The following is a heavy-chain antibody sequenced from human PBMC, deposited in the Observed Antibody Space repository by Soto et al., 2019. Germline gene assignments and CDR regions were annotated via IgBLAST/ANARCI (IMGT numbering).Heavy chain of an antibody. Sequence: KTSETLSLTCTVSGGSISSGDYYWSWIRQHPGKGLEWIGTIYFSGTTYYNPSLKSRVTISVDTSKNQFSLNLSSVTAADTAVYCCARRDRSGFSYWLDTWGQGTLVTVSS. V-gene: IGHV4-31*03. CDR3: ARRDRSGFSYWLDT. D-gene: IGHD3-22*01. CDR2: IYFSGTT. J-gene: IGHJ5*02. CDR1: GGSISSGDYY.